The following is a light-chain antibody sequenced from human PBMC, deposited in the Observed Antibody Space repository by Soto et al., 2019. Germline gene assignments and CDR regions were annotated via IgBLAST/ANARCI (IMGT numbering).Light chain of an antibody. CDR2: DTS. V-gene: IGKV1-5*01. CDR3: QQYKSYSPT. Sequence: IQMTQSPSTLSASVGDRVTITCRASQSVSDWLAWYQQKPGNPPKLLIYDTSRLESAVPSRFSASGSGTEFTLTISGLQPDDFAIYYCQQYKSYSPTFGQGTKVDIK. CDR1: QSVSDW. J-gene: IGKJ1*01.